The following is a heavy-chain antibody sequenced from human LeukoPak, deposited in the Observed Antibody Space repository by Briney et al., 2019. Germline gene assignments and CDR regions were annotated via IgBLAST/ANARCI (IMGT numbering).Heavy chain of an antibody. CDR2: ISGSGGST. CDR3: ARDRIAAGGFGMDV. D-gene: IGHD6-13*01. CDR1: GFTFSSYA. V-gene: IGHV3-23*01. Sequence: GGSLRLSCAASGFTFSSYAMSWVRQAPGKGLEWVSAISGSGGSTYYADSVKGRFTISRDNAKNSLCLQMNSLRAEDTAVYYCARDRIAAGGFGMDVWGQGTTVTVSS. J-gene: IGHJ6*02.